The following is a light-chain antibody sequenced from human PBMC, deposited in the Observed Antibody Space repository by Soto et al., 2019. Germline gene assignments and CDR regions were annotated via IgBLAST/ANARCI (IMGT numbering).Light chain of an antibody. J-gene: IGKJ3*01. Sequence: ELVLTQSPGTLSLSPGERATLSCRASQSIASSYFGWYQQKPGQAPRLLIYGASSRATGIPDRFSGSGSGRDFTLTIPRQQPEAFTVYSCQHYGTSPFTFGPGTKVEIK. V-gene: IGKV3-20*01. CDR1: QSIASSY. CDR3: QHYGTSPFT. CDR2: GAS.